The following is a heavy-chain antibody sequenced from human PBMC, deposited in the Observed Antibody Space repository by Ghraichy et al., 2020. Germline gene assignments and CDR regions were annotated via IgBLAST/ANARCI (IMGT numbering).Heavy chain of an antibody. CDR3: TTATLLPYYYYGMDV. D-gene: IGHD2-15*01. Sequence: RSLRLSCAASGFTFSNAWMSWVRQAPGKGLEWVGRIKSKTDGGTIDYAAPVKDRFTISRDDSKNTLYLQMNSLKTEDTAVYYCTTATLLPYYYYGMDVWGQGTTVTVSS. J-gene: IGHJ6*02. CDR1: GFTFSNAW. V-gene: IGHV3-15*01. CDR2: IKSKTDGGTI.